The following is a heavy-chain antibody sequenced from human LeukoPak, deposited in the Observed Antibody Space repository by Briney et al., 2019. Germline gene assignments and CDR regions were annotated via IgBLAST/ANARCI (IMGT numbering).Heavy chain of an antibody. Sequence: PGGSLRLSCAASGFTFSSYWMHWVRQAPGKGLVWVSRINSDGSSTIYADSVKGRLTISRDNAKNTLYLQMNSLRAEDTAVYYCARDWQGGATRSAFDIWGQGTMVTVSS. CDR2: INSDGSST. D-gene: IGHD1-26*01. V-gene: IGHV3-74*01. CDR3: ARDWQGGATRSAFDI. CDR1: GFTFSSYW. J-gene: IGHJ3*02.